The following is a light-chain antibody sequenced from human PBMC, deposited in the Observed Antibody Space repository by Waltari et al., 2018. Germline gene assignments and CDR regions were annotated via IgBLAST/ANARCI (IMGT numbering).Light chain of an antibody. CDR2: GAS. V-gene: IGKV3-15*01. Sequence: EIVMTQSPATLSVSPGERATLSCRASQSVRSNLAWYQQKPGQAPRLLIYGASTRATGIPARFSGNGSGTEFTLTISSLQSEDFAVYYCQQYNNWPYTFGQGTKLEIK. CDR1: QSVRSN. CDR3: QQYNNWPYT. J-gene: IGKJ2*01.